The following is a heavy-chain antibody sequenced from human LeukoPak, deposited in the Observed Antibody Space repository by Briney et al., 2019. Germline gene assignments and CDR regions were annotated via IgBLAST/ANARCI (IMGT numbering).Heavy chain of an antibody. CDR2: IHTSGGTT. D-gene: IGHD4-23*01. Sequence: APVKVSCKASGYTFTTYFMRWVRQAPGQGLEWMGIIHTSGGTTKYAQKFQDRVTMTRDTSTNTVYMELSSLKFDDTAVYYCAREGGDGGPFDYWGQGTLVTVSS. CDR3: AREGGDGGPFDY. CDR1: GYTFTTYF. V-gene: IGHV1-46*01. J-gene: IGHJ4*02.